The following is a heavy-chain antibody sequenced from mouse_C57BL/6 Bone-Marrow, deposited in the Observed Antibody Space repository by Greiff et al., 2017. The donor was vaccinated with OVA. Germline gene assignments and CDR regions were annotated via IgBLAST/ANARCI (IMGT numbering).Heavy chain of an antibody. J-gene: IGHJ2*01. D-gene: IGHD1-1*02. Sequence: EVMLVESEGGLVQPGSSMKLSCTASGFTFSDYYMAWVRQVPEKGLEWVANINYDGSSTYYLDSLKSRFIISRDNAKNILYLQMSSLKSEDTATYYCARGGLYGYFDYWGQGTTLTVSS. CDR2: INYDGSST. CDR3: ARGGLYGYFDY. V-gene: IGHV5-16*01. CDR1: GFTFSDYY.